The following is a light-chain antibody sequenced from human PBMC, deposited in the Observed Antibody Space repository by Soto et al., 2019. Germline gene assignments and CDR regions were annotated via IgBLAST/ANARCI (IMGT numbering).Light chain of an antibody. CDR1: SSDVGGYNY. Sequence: ALTQPASVSGSPGQSIAISCTGTSSDVGGYNYVTWYQQHPGKAPKLMIYDVSNRPSGVSDRFSGSKSGNTASLTISGLQAEDEGDYYCNSYTSSSTYVFGTGTKLTVL. V-gene: IGLV2-14*03. CDR2: DVS. J-gene: IGLJ1*01. CDR3: NSYTSSSTYV.